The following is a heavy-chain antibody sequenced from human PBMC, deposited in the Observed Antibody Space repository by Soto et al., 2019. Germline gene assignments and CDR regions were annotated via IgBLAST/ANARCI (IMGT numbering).Heavy chain of an antibody. CDR1: GYTFTGYY. CDR3: ARESAQYGYDFWSGYLDY. V-gene: IGHV1-2*04. J-gene: IGHJ4*02. D-gene: IGHD3-3*01. CDR2: INPNSGGT. Sequence: ASVKVSCKASGYTFTGYYMHWLRQAPGQGLEWMGWINPNSGGTNYAQKFQGWVTMTRDTSISTAYMELSRLRSDDTAVYYCARESAQYGYDFWSGYLDYWGQGTLVTVSS.